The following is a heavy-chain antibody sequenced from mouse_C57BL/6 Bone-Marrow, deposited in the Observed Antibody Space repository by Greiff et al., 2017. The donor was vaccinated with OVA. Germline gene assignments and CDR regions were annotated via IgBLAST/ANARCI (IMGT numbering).Heavy chain of an antibody. CDR2: INPNNGGT. CDR3: ARVPTMITTGFAY. D-gene: IGHD2-4*01. V-gene: IGHV1-26*01. CDR1: GYTFTDYY. Sequence: VQLQQSGPELVKPGASVKISCKASGYTFTDYYMNWVKQSHGKSLEWIGDINPNNGGTSYNQKFKGKATLTVDKSSSTAYMELRSLTSEDSAVYYCARVPTMITTGFAYWGQGTLVTVSA. J-gene: IGHJ3*01.